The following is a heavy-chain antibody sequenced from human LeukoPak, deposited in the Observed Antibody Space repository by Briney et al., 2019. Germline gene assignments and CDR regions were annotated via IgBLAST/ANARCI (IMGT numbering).Heavy chain of an antibody. CDR2: IYTSGST. J-gene: IGHJ5*02. CDR1: GGSISSYY. Sequence: SETLSLTCTVSGGSISSYYWSWIRQPAGKGLEWIGRIYTSGSTNYNPSLKSRVTMSVDTSKNQSSLKLSSVTAADTAVYYCAREGYYYDSSGYYHGDNWFDPWGQGTLVTVSS. V-gene: IGHV4-4*07. CDR3: AREGYYYDSSGYYHGDNWFDP. D-gene: IGHD3-22*01.